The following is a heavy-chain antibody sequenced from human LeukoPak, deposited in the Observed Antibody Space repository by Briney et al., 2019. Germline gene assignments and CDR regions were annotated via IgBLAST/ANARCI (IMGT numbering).Heavy chain of an antibody. CDR2: IYYSGST. J-gene: IGHJ4*02. V-gene: IGHV4-59*01. CDR3: ARGGNYYDSSPLDY. Sequence: SETLSLTCTVSGGSISSYYWSWIRQPPGKGLEWIGYIYYSGSTNYNPSLKSRVAISVDTSKNQFSLKLSSVTAADTAVYYCARGGNYYDSSPLDYWGQGTLVTVSS. D-gene: IGHD3-22*01. CDR1: GGSISSYY.